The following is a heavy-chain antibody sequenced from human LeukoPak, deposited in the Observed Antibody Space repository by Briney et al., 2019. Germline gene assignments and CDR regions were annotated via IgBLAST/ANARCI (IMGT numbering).Heavy chain of an antibody. CDR2: IRDTGTT. D-gene: IGHD2-21*02. V-gene: IGHV3-48*01. J-gene: IGHJ4*02. Sequence: SGGSLRLSCAASGFTFSSYPLNWVRQAPGKGLEWISHIRDTGTTDYADSAKGRFTISRDNVKNSLYLQLSSLRVEDTAVYYCARDHDFAFDNWGLGTLVTVSS. CDR1: GFTFSSYP. CDR3: ARDHDFAFDN.